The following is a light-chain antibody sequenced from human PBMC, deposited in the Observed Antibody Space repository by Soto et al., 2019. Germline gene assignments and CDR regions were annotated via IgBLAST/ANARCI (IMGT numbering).Light chain of an antibody. CDR3: QQYKSYKS. Sequence: DIPMTQSPSTLSASVGDRVTITCRAGQSINSQLAWYQQKPGKAPKVLIYGASSLESGVPSRLSGSGSGTEFTLTISSLQPDDFATYFCQQYKSYKSFGQGTKVEIK. CDR1: QSINSQ. J-gene: IGKJ1*01. CDR2: GAS. V-gene: IGKV1-5*01.